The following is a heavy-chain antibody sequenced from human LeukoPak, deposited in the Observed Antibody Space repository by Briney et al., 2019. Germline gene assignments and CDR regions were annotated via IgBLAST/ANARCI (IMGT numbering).Heavy chain of an antibody. CDR2: IKQDGSEK. J-gene: IGHJ4*02. V-gene: IGHV3-7*03. D-gene: IGHD3-10*01. CDR3: MRPLLITRDNDY. Sequence: PGGSLRLSCAASAFISSDYWMSWVRQAPGKGLESVANIKQDGSEKYYVDSVKGRFTVSRDNAKNSLYLRMNNLRAEDTAVYYCMRPLLITRDNDYWGQGTLVTVSS. CDR1: AFISSDYW.